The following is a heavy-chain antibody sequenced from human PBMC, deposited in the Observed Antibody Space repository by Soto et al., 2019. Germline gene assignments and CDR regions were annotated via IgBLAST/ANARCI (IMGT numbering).Heavy chain of an antibody. CDR1: GYSFTSYW. V-gene: IGHV5-51*01. CDR2: IYPGDSDT. D-gene: IGHD3-22*01. J-gene: IGHJ3*02. Sequence: PGESLKISCKGSGYSFTSYWIGWVRQMPGKGLEWMGIIYPGDSDTRYSPSFQGQVTISADKSISTAYLQWSSLKASDTAMYYCASPYYDSSGYYFDAFDIWGQGTLVTV. CDR3: ASPYYDSSGYYFDAFDI.